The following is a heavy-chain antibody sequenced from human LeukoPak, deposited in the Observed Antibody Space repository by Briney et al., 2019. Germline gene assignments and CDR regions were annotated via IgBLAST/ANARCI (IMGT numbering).Heavy chain of an antibody. J-gene: IGHJ6*03. D-gene: IGHD3-16*02. CDR1: GGSFSPYY. CDR2: INHSRST. CDR3: ARHSDPYDYIWGSYRDYYYMDV. V-gene: IGHV4-34*01. Sequence: SETLSLTCAVYGGSFSPYYWSWIRQSPDKGLEWIGEINHSRSTNYNPSLKSRVTMSVDTSKNQFSLKLNSVNAADTAVYYCARHSDPYDYIWGSYRDYYYMDVWGKGTTVTISS.